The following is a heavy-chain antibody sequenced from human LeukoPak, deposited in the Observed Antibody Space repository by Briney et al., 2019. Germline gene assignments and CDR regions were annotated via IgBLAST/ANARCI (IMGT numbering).Heavy chain of an antibody. Sequence: GRSLRLSCAASGFTFDDYAMHWVRQAPGKGLEWVSGISWNSGSIGYADSVKGRFTISRDNAKNSLYLQMNSLRAEDTALYYCAKDMAAVAGTLDYWGQGTLVTVSS. V-gene: IGHV3-9*01. CDR2: ISWNSGSI. J-gene: IGHJ4*02. D-gene: IGHD6-19*01. CDR1: GFTFDDYA. CDR3: AKDMAAVAGTLDY.